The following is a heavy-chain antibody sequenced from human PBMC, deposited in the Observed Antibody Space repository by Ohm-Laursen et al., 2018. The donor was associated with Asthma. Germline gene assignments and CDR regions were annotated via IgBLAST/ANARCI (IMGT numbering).Heavy chain of an antibody. CDR3: VRAHSGSYSYAFDI. J-gene: IGHJ3*02. CDR1: GYTFSRYS. D-gene: IGHD1-26*01. Sequence: SLRLSCAASGYTFSRYSIHWVRQIPGKGLEWVASISTASSFIYYADSVRGRFTISRDNSKNTLYLQMNSLRGEDTAVYYCVRAHSGSYSYAFDIWGQGTVVTVSS. CDR2: ISTASSFI. V-gene: IGHV3-21*04.